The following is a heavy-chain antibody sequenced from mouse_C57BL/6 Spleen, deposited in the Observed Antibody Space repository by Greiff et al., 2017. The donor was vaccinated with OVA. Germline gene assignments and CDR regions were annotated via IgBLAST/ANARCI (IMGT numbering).Heavy chain of an antibody. CDR3: ARDGVTGNYFDY. CDR1: GFTFSDYG. CDR2: ISSGSSTI. D-gene: IGHD4-1*01. V-gene: IGHV5-17*01. Sequence: EVHLVESGGGLVKPGGSLKLSCAASGFTFSDYGMHWVRQAPEKGLEWVAYISSGSSTIYYADTVKGRFTISRDNAKNTLFLQMTSLRSEDTAMYYCARDGVTGNYFDYWGQGTTLTVSS. J-gene: IGHJ2*01.